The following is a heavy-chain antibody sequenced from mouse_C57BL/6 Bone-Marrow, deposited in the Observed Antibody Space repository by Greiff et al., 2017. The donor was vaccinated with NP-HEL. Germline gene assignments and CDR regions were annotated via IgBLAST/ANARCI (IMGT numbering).Heavy chain of an antibody. CDR3: AQDKMVDYYAMDY. V-gene: IGHV5-17*01. J-gene: IGHJ4*01. Sequence: EVKLVESGGGLVKPGGSLKLSCAASGFTFSDYGMHWVRQAPEKGLEWVAYISSGSSTIYYADTVKGRFTISRDNAKNTLFLQMTSLRSEDTAMYYCAQDKMVDYYAMDYWGQGTSVTVSS. CDR1: GFTFSDYG. D-gene: IGHD1-3*01. CDR2: ISSGSSTI.